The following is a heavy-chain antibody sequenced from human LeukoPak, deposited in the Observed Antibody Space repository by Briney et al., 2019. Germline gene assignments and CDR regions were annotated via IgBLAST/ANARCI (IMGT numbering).Heavy chain of an antibody. J-gene: IGHJ4*02. Sequence: GGSLRLSCAASGFTVSSNYMTWVRQAPGKGLEWVSVIYSGGSTYYADSVKGRFTISRDNSKNTLYLQMNSPRAEDTAVYYCSRVAPLHYFDYWGQGTLVTVSS. CDR1: GFTVSSNY. D-gene: IGHD3-10*01. V-gene: IGHV3-53*01. CDR3: SRVAPLHYFDY. CDR2: IYSGGST.